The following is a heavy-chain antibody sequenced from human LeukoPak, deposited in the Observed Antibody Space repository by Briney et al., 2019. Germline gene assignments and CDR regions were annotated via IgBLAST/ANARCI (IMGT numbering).Heavy chain of an antibody. D-gene: IGHD5-18*01. J-gene: IGHJ4*02. CDR3: ASHTSYGYGQSDIDY. Sequence: ASVKVSCKASGGTFSSYAISWVRQAPGQGLEWMGGIIPIFGTANYAQKFQGRVTITADESTSTAYMELSSLRSEDTAVYYCASHTSYGYGQSDIDYWGQGTLVTVSS. CDR2: IIPIFGTA. V-gene: IGHV1-69*13. CDR1: GGTFSSYA.